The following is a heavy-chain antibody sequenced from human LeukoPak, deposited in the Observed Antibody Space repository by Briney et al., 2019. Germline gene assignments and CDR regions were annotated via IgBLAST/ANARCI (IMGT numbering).Heavy chain of an antibody. Sequence: PSETLSLTCTVSGGSISSGSYYWSWIRQPAGKGLEWIGRIYTSGSTNYNPSLKSRVTISVDTSKNQFSLKLSSVTAADTAVYYCARAYCSSTNCSSVGYFDLWGRGTLLTVSS. V-gene: IGHV4-61*02. D-gene: IGHD2-2*01. CDR1: GGSISSGSYY. CDR3: ARAYCSSTNCSSVGYFDL. J-gene: IGHJ2*01. CDR2: IYTSGST.